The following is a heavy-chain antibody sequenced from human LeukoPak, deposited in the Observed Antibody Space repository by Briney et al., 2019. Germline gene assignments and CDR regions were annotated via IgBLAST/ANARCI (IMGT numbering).Heavy chain of an antibody. V-gene: IGHV3-74*01. CDR1: GFTFSSYW. J-gene: IGHJ5*02. Sequence: GGSLRLSCAASGFTFSSYWMHWVRQAPGKGLVWVSRINPDGTSISYADSVKGRFTISRDNAKNTVDLQMNSLRGEDTAVYYYARDAGDCGGDCPRWFDPWGQGTLVTVSS. CDR2: INPDGTSI. CDR3: ARDAGDCGGDCPRWFDP. D-gene: IGHD2-21*02.